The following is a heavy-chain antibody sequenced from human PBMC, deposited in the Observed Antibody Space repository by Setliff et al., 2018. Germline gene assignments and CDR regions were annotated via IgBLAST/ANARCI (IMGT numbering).Heavy chain of an antibody. D-gene: IGHD5-18*01. V-gene: IGHV4-34*01. Sequence: ASETLSLTCAVYGGSFSGYYWSWIRQPPGKGLEWIGEINHSGSTNYNPSLKSRVTISVDTSKNQFSLKLSSVTAADTAVYYCARGERRLATPQLWLDYYYMDVWGKGTTVTVS. CDR2: INHSGST. CDR3: ARGERRLATPQLWLDYYYMDV. J-gene: IGHJ6*03. CDR1: GGSFSGYY.